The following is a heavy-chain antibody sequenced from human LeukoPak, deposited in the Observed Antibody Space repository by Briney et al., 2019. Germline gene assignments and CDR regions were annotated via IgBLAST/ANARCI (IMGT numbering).Heavy chain of an antibody. J-gene: IGHJ4*02. D-gene: IGHD2-15*01. CDR2: INPSGGGT. Sequence: ASVKASCKASGYTFTSYNMHWVRQAPGQGLEWMGIINPSGGGTGYAQKFQGRVTMTRDTSTSTVYLELSSLRSEDTAVYYCARGWSGSWRPNLDYWGQGTLVTVSS. V-gene: IGHV1-46*01. CDR3: ARGWSGSWRPNLDY. CDR1: GYTFTSYN.